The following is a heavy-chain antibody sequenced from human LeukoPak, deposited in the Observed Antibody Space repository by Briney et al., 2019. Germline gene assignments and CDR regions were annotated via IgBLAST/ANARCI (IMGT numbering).Heavy chain of an antibody. D-gene: IGHD2-2*01. V-gene: IGHV1-69*13. CDR3: ARASSSTILGWFDP. CDR2: IIPILGTA. Sequence: ASVKVSCKASGGTFSSYAISWVRQAPGQGLEWMGGIIPILGTANYAQKFLGRVTITADESTSTAYMELSSLRSEDTAVYYCARASSSTILGWFDPWGQGTLVTVSS. CDR1: GGTFSSYA. J-gene: IGHJ5*02.